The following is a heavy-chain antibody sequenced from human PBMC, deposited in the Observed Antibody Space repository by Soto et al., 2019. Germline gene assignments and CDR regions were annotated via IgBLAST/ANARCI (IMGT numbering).Heavy chain of an antibody. CDR2: IIPIFGTA. CDR1: GGTXTSYA. J-gene: IGHJ3*02. V-gene: IGHV1-69*13. CDR3: ARDQRPPHYGSWARGDAFDI. D-gene: IGHD3-10*01. Sequence: SXKVSFKASGGTXTSYAIRLVRQAPGQGLEWMGGIIPIFGTANYAKKFQVKVTITADESTRTAYMELRSLRSEDKAVYYCARDQRPPHYGSWARGDAFDIWGQGTMGTVSS.